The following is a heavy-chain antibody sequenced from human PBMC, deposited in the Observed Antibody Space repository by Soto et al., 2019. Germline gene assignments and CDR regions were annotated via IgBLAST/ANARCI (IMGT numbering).Heavy chain of an antibody. CDR3: ARGSGYSIYYYMDV. CDR2: INWNGGNI. V-gene: IGHV3-9*01. Sequence: VHLVESGGGLVQPGRSLRLSCAASGFTFDDYAMHWVRQVPGKGLEWVSGINWNGGNIGYADSVKGRFAISRDNAKNSLYLQMNSLRAEDTAFYYCARGSGYSIYYYMDVWGKGTTVTVSS. D-gene: IGHD5-12*01. J-gene: IGHJ6*03. CDR1: GFTFDDYA.